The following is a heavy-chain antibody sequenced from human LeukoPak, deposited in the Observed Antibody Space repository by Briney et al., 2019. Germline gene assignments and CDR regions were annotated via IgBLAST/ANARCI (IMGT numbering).Heavy chain of an antibody. D-gene: IGHD6-13*01. Sequence: SETLSLTCTVSGASIRSYYWSWIRQPPGKGLEWIGEINHSGSTNYNPSLKSRVTISVDTSKNQFSLKLSSVTAADTAVYYCARAPIAAASSGYWFDPWGQGTLVTVSS. CDR3: ARAPIAAASSGYWFDP. J-gene: IGHJ5*02. V-gene: IGHV4-34*01. CDR1: GASIRSYY. CDR2: INHSGST.